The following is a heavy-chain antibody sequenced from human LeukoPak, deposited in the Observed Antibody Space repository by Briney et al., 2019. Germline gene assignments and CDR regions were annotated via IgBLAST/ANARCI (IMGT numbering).Heavy chain of an antibody. J-gene: IGHJ1*01. V-gene: IGHV3-66*01. CDR2: IYGGGST. D-gene: IGHD1-1*01. Sequence: GGSLRLSCAASGFTVSSSYMSWVRQAPGKGLEWVSVIYGGGSTYYADSVKGRFTISRDNSKNTLYLQMNSLRADDTAVYYCATPDNWNDRYFQHWGQGTLVTVSS. CDR1: GFTVSSSY. CDR3: ATPDNWNDRYFQH.